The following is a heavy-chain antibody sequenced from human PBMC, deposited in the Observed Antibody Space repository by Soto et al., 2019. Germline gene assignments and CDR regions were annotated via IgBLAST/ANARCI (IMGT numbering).Heavy chain of an antibody. J-gene: IGHJ4*02. CDR1: GYTFTSYA. Sequence: GASVKVSCKASGYTFTSYAMHWVRQAPGQRLERMGWINAGNGNTKYSQKFQGRVTITRDTSASTAYMELSSLRSEDTAVYYCAKDYYDSSGYYPPALLFDYWGQGTLVTSPQ. D-gene: IGHD3-22*01. CDR2: INAGNGNT. CDR3: AKDYYDSSGYYPPALLFDY. V-gene: IGHV1-3*01.